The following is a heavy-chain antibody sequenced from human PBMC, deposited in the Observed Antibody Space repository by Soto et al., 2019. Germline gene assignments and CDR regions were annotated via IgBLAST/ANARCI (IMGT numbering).Heavy chain of an antibody. V-gene: IGHV3-23*01. CDR3: AKNRNWNPIDY. CDR1: GFTLRYYY. J-gene: IGHJ4*02. D-gene: IGHD1-20*01. CDR2: ISGSGGST. Sequence: GGSLRLSCVASGFTLRYYYMTWIRQTPGKGLEWVSAISGSGGSTYYADSVKGRFTISRDNSKNTLYLQMNSLRAEDTAVYYCAKNRNWNPIDYWGQGTLVTVSS.